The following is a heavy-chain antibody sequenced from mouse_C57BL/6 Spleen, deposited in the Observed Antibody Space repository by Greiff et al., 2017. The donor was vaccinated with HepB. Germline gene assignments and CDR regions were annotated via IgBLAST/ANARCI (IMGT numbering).Heavy chain of an antibody. CDR2: IDPNSGGT. CDR3: ASPTFYYYGSRYYAMDY. D-gene: IGHD1-1*01. V-gene: IGHV1-62-3*01. J-gene: IGHJ4*01. CDR1: GYTFTSYW. Sequence: QVQLQQPGAELVKPGASVKLSCKASGYTFTSYWMHWVKQRPGRGLEWIGRIDPNSGGTKYNEKFKSKATLTVDTSSSTAYMQLSSLTSEDSAVYYCASPTFYYYGSRYYAMDYWGQGTSVTVSS.